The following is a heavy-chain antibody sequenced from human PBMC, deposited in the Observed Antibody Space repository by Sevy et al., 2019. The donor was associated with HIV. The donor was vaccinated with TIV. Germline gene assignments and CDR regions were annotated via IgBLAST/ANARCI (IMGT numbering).Heavy chain of an antibody. Sequence: SETLSLTCTVSGGSVSSGSYYWSWIRQPPGKGLEWIGYIYYSGSTNYNPSLKSRVTISVDTSKNQFSPKLSSVTAADTAVYYCARMTVLRFLEWLHYGMDVWGQGTTVTVSS. CDR1: GGSVSSGSYY. CDR2: IYYSGST. CDR3: ARMTVLRFLEWLHYGMDV. J-gene: IGHJ6*02. V-gene: IGHV4-61*01. D-gene: IGHD3-3*01.